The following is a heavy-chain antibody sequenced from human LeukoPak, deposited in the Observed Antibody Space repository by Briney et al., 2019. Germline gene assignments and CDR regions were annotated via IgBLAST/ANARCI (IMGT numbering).Heavy chain of an antibody. CDR1: GFTFSRYW. Sequence: GGSLRLSCAASGFTFSRYWMSWVRQAPGKGLEWVANIKQDGSEKNFVDSVRGRLTISRDNAKNSLYLQMNSLRAEDTAIYYCTRDYRGTFDYWGQGTLVTVSS. CDR2: IKQDGSEK. J-gene: IGHJ4*02. CDR3: TRDYRGTFDY. V-gene: IGHV3-7*03. D-gene: IGHD1-26*01.